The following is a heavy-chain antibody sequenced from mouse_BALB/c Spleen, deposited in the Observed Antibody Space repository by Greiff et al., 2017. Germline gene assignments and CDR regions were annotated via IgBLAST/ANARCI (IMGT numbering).Heavy chain of an antibody. V-gene: IGHV1S81*02. D-gene: IGHD1-1*01. Sequence: QVQLQQSGAELVKPGASVKLSCKASGYTFTSYYMYWVKQRPGQGLEWIGEINPSNGGTNFNEKFKSKATLTVDKSSSTAYMQLSSLTSEDSAVYYCTITTVVADYWGQGTTLTVSS. CDR1: GYTFTSYY. CDR3: TITTVVADY. J-gene: IGHJ2*01. CDR2: INPSNGGT.